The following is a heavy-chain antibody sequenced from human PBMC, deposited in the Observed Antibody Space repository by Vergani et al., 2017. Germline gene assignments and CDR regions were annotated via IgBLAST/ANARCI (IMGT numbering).Heavy chain of an antibody. CDR3: ASKRGACRAAYCHSYDF. CDR1: GDSVISTDYH. J-gene: IGHJ4*02. V-gene: IGHV4-39*01. Sequence: QVQLQESGPGLVKPSETLSLTCTVSGDSVISTDYHWGWIRQPPGKGREWIGSMDYSGSTSYNPSLESRISISFETPKNQFSLRLTSATAADTAVYYCASKRGACRAAYCHSYDFWGPGTLVGVSS. D-gene: IGHD2-15*01. CDR2: MDYSGST.